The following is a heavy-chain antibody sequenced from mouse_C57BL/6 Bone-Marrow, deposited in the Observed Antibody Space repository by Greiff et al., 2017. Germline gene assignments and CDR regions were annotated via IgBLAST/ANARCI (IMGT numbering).Heavy chain of an antibody. V-gene: IGHV14-4*01. CDR2: IDPDNGDT. Sequence: EVKLVESGAELVRPGASVKMSCTASGFNIKDDYMHWVKQRPEQGLEWIGGIDPDNGDTEYTSKFQGKATITADTSSNTAYIQLSSLTSEDTAVYYCTTYYYGSSPCFAYWGQGALVTVSA. CDR3: TTYYYGSSPCFAY. CDR1: GFNIKDDY. J-gene: IGHJ3*01. D-gene: IGHD1-1*01.